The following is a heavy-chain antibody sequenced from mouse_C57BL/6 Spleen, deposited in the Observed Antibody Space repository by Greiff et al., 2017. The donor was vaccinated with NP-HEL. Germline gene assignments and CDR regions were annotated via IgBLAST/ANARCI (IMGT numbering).Heavy chain of an antibody. Sequence: VQLQQSGAELARPGASVKLSCKASGYTFTSYGISWVKQRTGQGLEWIGEIYPRSGNTYYNEKFKGKATLTADKSSSTAYMELRSLTSEDSAVYFCAREENPYYYGSSYWFAYWGQGTLVTVSA. CDR2: IYPRSGNT. V-gene: IGHV1-81*01. CDR3: AREENPYYYGSSYWFAY. CDR1: GYTFTSYG. J-gene: IGHJ3*01. D-gene: IGHD1-1*01.